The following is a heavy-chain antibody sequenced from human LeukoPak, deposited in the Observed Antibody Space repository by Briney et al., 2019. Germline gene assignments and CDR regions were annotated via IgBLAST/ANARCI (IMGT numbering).Heavy chain of an antibody. CDR1: GFTFSSYG. CDR2: ISYDGSNK. V-gene: IGHV3-30*03. D-gene: IGHD3-3*01. J-gene: IGHJ4*02. CDR3: ARTYYDFWSGYYFDY. Sequence: PGGSLRLSCAAPGFTFSSYGMHWVRQAPGKGLEWVAVISYDGSNKYHADSVKGRFTISRDNSKNSLYLQMNSLRAEDTAVYYCARTYYDFWSGYYFDYWGQGTLVTVSS.